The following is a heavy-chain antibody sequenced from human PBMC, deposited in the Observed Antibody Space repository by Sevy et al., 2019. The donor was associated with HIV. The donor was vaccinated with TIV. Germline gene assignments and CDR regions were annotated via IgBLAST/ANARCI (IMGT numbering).Heavy chain of an antibody. CDR3: ARVHIIAADGMYYFEY. D-gene: IGHD6-13*01. J-gene: IGHJ4*02. CDR1: GFTFSSYT. Sequence: GGSLRLSCTASGFTFSSYTINWVRQAPGKGLEWVSSISSDSGYIYNADSVKGRFTISRDNAKNSLYLQMNSLRAEDTAVYNCARVHIIAADGMYYFEYWGQGTLVTVSS. CDR2: ISSDSGYI. V-gene: IGHV3-21*01.